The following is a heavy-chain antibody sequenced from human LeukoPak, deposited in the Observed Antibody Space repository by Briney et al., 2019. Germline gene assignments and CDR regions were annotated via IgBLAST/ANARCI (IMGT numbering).Heavy chain of an antibody. J-gene: IGHJ4*02. V-gene: IGHV3-48*03. Sequence: PGGSLRLSCAASGFXFSSYEMNWVRQAPGKGLEWVSYTSSSGYTRYYADSVKGRFTISRDNAKNSLYLQMNSLRAEDTAVYYCARVGQWLVNYWGRGTLVTVSS. CDR2: TSSSGYTR. CDR3: ARVGQWLVNY. CDR1: GFXFSSYE. D-gene: IGHD6-19*01.